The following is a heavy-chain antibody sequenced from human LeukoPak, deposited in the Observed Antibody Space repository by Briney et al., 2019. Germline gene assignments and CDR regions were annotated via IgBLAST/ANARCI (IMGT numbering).Heavy chain of an antibody. Sequence: GGPLRLSCAASGFTFTSFAFHWVRQAPGKGLEWLALISYDGSNKYYADSVKGRFTVSRDNSKNTVFLQLNSLRTDDTAVYCCARGAAGSYSWFDPWGQGTLVTVSS. J-gene: IGHJ5*02. CDR1: GFTFTSFA. CDR3: ARGAAGSYSWFDP. CDR2: ISYDGSNK. V-gene: IGHV3-30*04. D-gene: IGHD3-10*01.